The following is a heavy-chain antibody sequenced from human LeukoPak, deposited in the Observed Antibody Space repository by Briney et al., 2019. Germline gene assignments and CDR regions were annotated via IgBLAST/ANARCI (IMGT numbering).Heavy chain of an antibody. CDR3: AKDMVYYYGSGILT. V-gene: IGHV3-23*01. CDR1: GFTSSTYA. J-gene: IGHJ5*02. CDR2: ISGSGGNT. Sequence: GGSLRLSCAASGFTSSTYAMTWVRQAPGKGLEWVSGISGSGGNTYYADSVKGRFTISRDNSKNTLYLQMNSLRAEDTAVYYCAKDMVYYYGSGILTWGQGTLVTVSS. D-gene: IGHD3-10*01.